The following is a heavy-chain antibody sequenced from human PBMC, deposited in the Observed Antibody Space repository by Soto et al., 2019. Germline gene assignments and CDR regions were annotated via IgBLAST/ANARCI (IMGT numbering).Heavy chain of an antibody. CDR2: IKSKTDGGTT. J-gene: IGHJ4*02. V-gene: IGHV3-15*07. CDR1: GFTFSNAW. CDR3: TSVLFSHGSGSYLPPFDY. D-gene: IGHD3-10*01. Sequence: EVQLVESGGGLVKPGGSLRLSCAASGFTFSNAWMNWVRQAPGKGLEWVGRIKSKTDGGTTDYAAPVKGRFTISRDDSKYSLYLQMNSGKTDDTAVYYSTSVLFSHGSGSYLPPFDYWGQGTLVTVSS.